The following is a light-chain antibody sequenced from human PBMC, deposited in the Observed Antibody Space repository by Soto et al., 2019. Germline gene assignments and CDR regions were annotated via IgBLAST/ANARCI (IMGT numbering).Light chain of an antibody. CDR3: QSYDISLSGWV. V-gene: IGLV1-40*01. CDR2: GNS. Sequence: QSVLTQPPSVPGAPGQRVTISCTGSSSNIGAGYDVHWYQQLPGTAPKLLIYGNSNRPSGVPDRFSGSKSGTSASLAITGLQAEDEADYYCQSYDISLSGWVFGGGTKVTVL. CDR1: SSNIGAGYD. J-gene: IGLJ3*02.